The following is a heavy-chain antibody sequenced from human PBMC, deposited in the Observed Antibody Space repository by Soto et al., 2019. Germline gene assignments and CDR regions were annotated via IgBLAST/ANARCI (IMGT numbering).Heavy chain of an antibody. J-gene: IGHJ4*02. D-gene: IGHD2-8*01. V-gene: IGHV3-30-3*01. CDR1: GFTFSSYA. CDR2: ISYDGSNK. CDR3: ARAELGYCTNGVCYGLFDY. Sequence: GGSLRLSCAASGFTFSSYAMHWVRQAPGKGLEWVAVISYDGSNKYYADSVKGRFTISRDNSKNTLYLQMNSLRAEDTAVYYCARAELGYCTNGVCYGLFDYWGQGTLVTVSS.